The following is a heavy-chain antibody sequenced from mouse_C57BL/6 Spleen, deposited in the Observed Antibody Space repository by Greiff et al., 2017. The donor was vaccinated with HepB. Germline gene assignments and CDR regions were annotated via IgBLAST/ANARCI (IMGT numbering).Heavy chain of an antibody. V-gene: IGHV5-6*01. Sequence: DVQLVESGGDLVKPGGSLKLSCAASGFTFSSYGMSWVRQTPDKRLEWVATISSGGSYTYYPDSVKGRFTISRDNAKNTLYLQMSSLKSEDTAMYYCARGALYYSNYYAMDYWGQGTSVTVSS. D-gene: IGHD2-5*01. J-gene: IGHJ4*01. CDR1: GFTFSSYG. CDR2: ISSGGSYT. CDR3: ARGALYYSNYYAMDY.